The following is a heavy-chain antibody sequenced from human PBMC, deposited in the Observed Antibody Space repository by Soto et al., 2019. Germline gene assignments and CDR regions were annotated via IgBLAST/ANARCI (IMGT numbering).Heavy chain of an antibody. V-gene: IGHV1-2*04. D-gene: IGHD3-22*01. CDR3: ARGDYYDSSGYFDY. CDR2: INPNSGGT. Sequence: ASVKVSCTASGYTFTGYYMHWVRQAPGQGLEWMGWINPNSGGTNYAQKFQGWVTMTRDTSISTAYMELSRLRSDDTAVYYCARGDYYDSSGYFDYWGQGTLVTVSS. J-gene: IGHJ4*02. CDR1: GYTFTGYY.